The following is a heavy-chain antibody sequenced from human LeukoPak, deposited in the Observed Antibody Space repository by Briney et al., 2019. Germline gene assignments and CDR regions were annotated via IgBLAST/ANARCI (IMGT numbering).Heavy chain of an antibody. Sequence: PGGSLRLSCAASGFTVSSDYMGWVRQAPGKGLEWVSVIYSSSITSYADSVKGRFTISRHNSKNTLYLQMNSLRADDTAVYYCARGRGAANDAFDIWGQGTMVTVSP. CDR3: ARGRGAANDAFDI. CDR2: IYSSSIT. J-gene: IGHJ3*02. D-gene: IGHD3-10*01. V-gene: IGHV3-53*04. CDR1: GFTVSSDY.